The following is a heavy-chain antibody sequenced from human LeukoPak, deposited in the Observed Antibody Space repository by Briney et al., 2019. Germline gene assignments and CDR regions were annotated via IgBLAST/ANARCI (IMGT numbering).Heavy chain of an antibody. CDR3: VRDDDFGFDH. V-gene: IGHV3-66*01. CDR2: IYSGGST. CDR1: GFTDRSNY. D-gene: IGHD3-3*01. Sequence: GGSLRLSCATSGFTDRSNYMNWVRQTPGEGLQWVSIIYSGGSTYCVDSVRGRFIISRDDSKDTMYLQMNNLRAEDTALYYCVRDDDFGFDHWGQGTLVTVSS. J-gene: IGHJ4*02.